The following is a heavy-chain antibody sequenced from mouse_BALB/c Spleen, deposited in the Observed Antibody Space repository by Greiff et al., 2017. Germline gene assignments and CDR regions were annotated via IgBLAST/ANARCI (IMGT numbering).Heavy chain of an antibody. V-gene: IGHV3-8*02. D-gene: IGHD1-1*01. CDR1: GDSITSGY. CDR2: ISYSGST. CDR3: ARYYYGSSPYYFDY. Sequence: EVKLMESGPSLVKPSQTLSLTCSVTGDSITSGYWNWIRKFPGNKLEYMGYISYSGSTYYNPSLKSRISITRDTSKNQYYLQLNSVTTEDTATYYCARYYYGSSPYYFDYWGQGTTLTVSS. J-gene: IGHJ2*01.